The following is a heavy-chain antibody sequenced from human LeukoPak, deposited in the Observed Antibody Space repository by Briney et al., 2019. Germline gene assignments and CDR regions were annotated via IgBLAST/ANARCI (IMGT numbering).Heavy chain of an antibody. V-gene: IGHV3-11*04. J-gene: IGHJ4*02. CDR3: ARVGMLWEIVPDPVNFDY. CDR1: GFTFSDYY. CDR2: TSSSGSTI. D-gene: IGHD1-26*01. Sequence: PGGSLRLSCAASGFTFSDYYMSWIRQAPGKGLEWVSYTSSSGSTIYYADSVKGRFTISRDNAKNSLYLQMNSLRAEDTAVYYCARVGMLWEIVPDPVNFDYWGQGTLVTVSS.